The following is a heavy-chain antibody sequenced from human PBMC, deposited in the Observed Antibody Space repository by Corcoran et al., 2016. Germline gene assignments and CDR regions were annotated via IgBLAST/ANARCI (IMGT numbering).Heavy chain of an antibody. D-gene: IGHD3-22*01. J-gene: IGHJ6*02. CDR2: ISAYNGNT. CDR1: GYTFTSYG. CDR3: ARDIVVITTSPELYYYYYGMDV. Sequence: QVQLVQSGAEVKKPGASVKVSCKASGYTFTSYGISWVRQAPGQGLEWMGWISAYNGNTNYAQKLQGRVTMTTDTSTSTAYMELRSLRSDDTAVYDCARDIVVITTSPELYYYYYGMDVWGQGTTVTVSS. V-gene: IGHV1-18*01.